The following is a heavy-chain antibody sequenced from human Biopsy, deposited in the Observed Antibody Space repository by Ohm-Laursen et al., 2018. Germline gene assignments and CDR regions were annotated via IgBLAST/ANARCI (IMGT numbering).Heavy chain of an antibody. CDR2: IYYSVMT. J-gene: IGHJ6*02. Sequence: SETLSFTCTVSGDSVTQYYWSWIRQPPGKGLEWIGHIYYSVMTNYNPSLQSRVSLSVDTCRNQVSLTLCSVTAADTAVYFCARDSGILNYGNVKYYNYYGLDVWGQGTKVTVSS. CDR3: ARDSGILNYGNVKYYNYYGLDV. D-gene: IGHD4-11*01. V-gene: IGHV4-59*02. CDR1: GDSVTQYY.